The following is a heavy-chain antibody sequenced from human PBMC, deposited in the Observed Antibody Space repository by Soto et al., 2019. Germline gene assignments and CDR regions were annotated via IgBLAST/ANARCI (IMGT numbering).Heavy chain of an antibody. D-gene: IGHD3-10*01. CDR3: ARGRVVRGVKTSVPHDF. J-gene: IGHJ4*02. Sequence: VASVKVSCKTSGYTFTTYAMHWVRQAPGQRLEWMGWINAGGGDTKYSQRFQGRVTITRDTSASTVYMELSSLTPEDTAVYFCARGRVVRGVKTSVPHDFWGQGTLVTVSS. CDR1: GYTFTTYA. V-gene: IGHV1-3*01. CDR2: INAGGGDT.